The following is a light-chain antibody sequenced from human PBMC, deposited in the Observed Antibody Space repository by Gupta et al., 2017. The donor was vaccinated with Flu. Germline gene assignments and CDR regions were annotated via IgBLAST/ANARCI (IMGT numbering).Light chain of an antibody. CDR3: QQYKSYPWT. Sequence: GDRVTITCRASQSISIWLAWFQKKPGKAPKPLIYKASDLESGVPSRFSGSGSGTEFSLTFSSLQPDDFATYYCQQYKSYPWTFGQGTKVEIK. J-gene: IGKJ1*01. CDR1: QSISIW. V-gene: IGKV1-5*03. CDR2: KAS.